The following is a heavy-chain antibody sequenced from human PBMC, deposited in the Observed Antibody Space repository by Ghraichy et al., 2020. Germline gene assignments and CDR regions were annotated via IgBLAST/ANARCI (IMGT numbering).Heavy chain of an antibody. Sequence: SETLSLTCTVSGDSISSSSYYWGWIRQPPGKGLEWIGSIYYSGSTYYNPSLKSRVTISVDTSKNQFSLKLSSVTAADTAVYYCARLFQRTYYDFWSGPTSFDYWGQGTLVTVSS. V-gene: IGHV4-39*01. D-gene: IGHD3-3*01. CDR1: GDSISSSSYY. J-gene: IGHJ4*02. CDR3: ARLFQRTYYDFWSGPTSFDY. CDR2: IYYSGST.